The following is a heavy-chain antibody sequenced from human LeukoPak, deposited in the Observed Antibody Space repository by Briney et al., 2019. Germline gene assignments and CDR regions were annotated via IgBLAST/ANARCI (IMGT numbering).Heavy chain of an antibody. Sequence: GGSLRLSCAASGFALSSHWMTWVRQVPGRGPEWVANVNRDGSETYYLDSVKGRFTISKDNAKNSLYLPMNSLRAEDTALYHCARNNGMDVWGQGTTVIVSS. J-gene: IGHJ6*02. CDR3: ARNNGMDV. CDR1: GFALSSHW. CDR2: VNRDGSET. V-gene: IGHV3-7*03.